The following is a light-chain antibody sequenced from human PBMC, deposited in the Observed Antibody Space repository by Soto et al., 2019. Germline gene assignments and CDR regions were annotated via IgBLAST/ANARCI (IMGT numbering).Light chain of an antibody. CDR2: GAS. V-gene: IGKV3-20*01. CDR3: QQYGSSPWT. J-gene: IGKJ1*01. CDR1: QSVSSNY. Sequence: EIVLTQSPGTLSLSPGERATLSCRASQSVSSNYLAWYQQKPGQAPRLLIYGASSRATGIPDRVRGSGSGTDFTLTISRREPEVFAVYYCQQYGSSPWTFGQGTKVDIK.